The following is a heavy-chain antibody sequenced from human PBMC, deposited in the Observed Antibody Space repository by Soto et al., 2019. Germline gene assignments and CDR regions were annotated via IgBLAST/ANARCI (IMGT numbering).Heavy chain of an antibody. J-gene: IGHJ4*02. Sequence: EVQLVESGGGLVQPGGSLRLSCEASGFTVSSNHMSWVRQGPGKGLEWVSVIYSGGTTYYADSVKGRFTISRDNFKNTLYLQMNSLSAEDTAVYYCAMGTCSSANCLFDSWGQGTLVTVSS. CDR3: AMGTCSSANCLFDS. CDR1: GFTVSSNH. D-gene: IGHD2-2*01. CDR2: IYSGGTT. V-gene: IGHV3-66*01.